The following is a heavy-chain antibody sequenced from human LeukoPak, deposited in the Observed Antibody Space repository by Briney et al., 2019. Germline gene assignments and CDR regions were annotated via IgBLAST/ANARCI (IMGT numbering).Heavy chain of an antibody. CDR1: GASNSSGAYY. V-gene: IGHV4-39*01. CDR2: MDYSGST. D-gene: IGHD6-13*01. CDR3: AISAATLDY. Sequence: SETLSLTCAVSGASNSSGAYYWGWIRQPPGKGLEWIGSMDYSGSTYYSPSLKSRVTISVDTSKNQFSLELSSATAADTAVYYCAISAATLDYWGQGTLVTVSS. J-gene: IGHJ4*02.